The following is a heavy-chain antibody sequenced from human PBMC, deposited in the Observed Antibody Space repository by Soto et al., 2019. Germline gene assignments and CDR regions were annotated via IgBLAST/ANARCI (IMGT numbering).Heavy chain of an antibody. CDR1: GVSISSGGYY. CDR3: ATQPRYDSSGYFFY. V-gene: IGHV4-31*03. CDR2: MYYSGST. Sequence: NPSETLSLTCTVSGVSISSGGYYWTWIRPRAGGGLEWIGYMYYSGSTNYNPSLKARITISADTSKKQFSLELRSVTAADTAVYYCATQPRYDSSGYFFYWGQGRLVTVSS. J-gene: IGHJ4*02. D-gene: IGHD3-22*01.